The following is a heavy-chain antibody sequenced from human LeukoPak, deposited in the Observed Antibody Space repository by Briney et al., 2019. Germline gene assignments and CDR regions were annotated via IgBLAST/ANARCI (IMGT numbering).Heavy chain of an antibody. CDR2: IYYSGTT. CDR3: ARCPADYYDSSGYYPNFFDY. CDR1: DGSIRSYY. J-gene: IGHJ4*02. D-gene: IGHD3-22*01. V-gene: IGHV4-59*01. Sequence: SETLSLTCTVSDGSIRSYYWSWIRQPPGKGLEWIGYIYYSGTTNYNPSLNSRVTISLDTSKNQFSLKLSSVTAADTAVYYCARCPADYYDSSGYYPNFFDYWGQGTLVTVSS.